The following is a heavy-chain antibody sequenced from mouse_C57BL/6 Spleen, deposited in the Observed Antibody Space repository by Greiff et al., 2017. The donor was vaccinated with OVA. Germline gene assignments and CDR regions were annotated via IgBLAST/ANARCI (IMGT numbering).Heavy chain of an antibody. Sequence: EVKLVESGGGLVQPGGSMKLSCVASGFTFSNYWMNWVRQSPEKGLEWVAQIRLKSDNYATHYAESVKGRFTISRDDSKSSVYLQMNNLRAEDTGIYYCTGPYYYGSSYYFDYWGQGTTLTVSS. CDR2: IRLKSDNYAT. J-gene: IGHJ2*01. CDR3: TGPYYYGSSYYFDY. D-gene: IGHD1-1*01. V-gene: IGHV6-3*01. CDR1: GFTFSNYW.